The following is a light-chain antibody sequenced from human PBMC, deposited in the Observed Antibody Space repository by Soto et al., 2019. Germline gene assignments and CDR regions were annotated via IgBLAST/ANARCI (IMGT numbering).Light chain of an antibody. Sequence: QSALTQPASVSGSPGQSITISCTGTSSDVGGYNYVSWYQQHPGKAPKLMIYDVSNRPSGVSNRFSGSKSGNTASLTISGLQAEDEAEDYCSSYTSSRTLLYVFGTGTKVTVL. J-gene: IGLJ1*01. CDR3: SSYTSSRTLLYV. V-gene: IGLV2-14*01. CDR1: SSDVGGYNY. CDR2: DVS.